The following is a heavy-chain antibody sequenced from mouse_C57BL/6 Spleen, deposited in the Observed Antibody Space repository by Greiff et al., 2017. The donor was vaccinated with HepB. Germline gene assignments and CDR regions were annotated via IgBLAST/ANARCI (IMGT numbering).Heavy chain of an antibody. J-gene: IGHJ2*01. CDR1: GFTFSSYT. CDR2: ISGGGGNT. CDR3: AGQAEIYDGYLDY. Sequence: EVKLVESGGGLVKPGGSLKLSCAASGFTFSSYTMSWVRQTPEKRLEWVATISGGGGNTYYPDSVKGRFTISRDDAKNTLYLQMSSLRSEDTALYYCAGQAEIYDGYLDYWGQGTTLTVSS. V-gene: IGHV5-9*01. D-gene: IGHD2-3*01.